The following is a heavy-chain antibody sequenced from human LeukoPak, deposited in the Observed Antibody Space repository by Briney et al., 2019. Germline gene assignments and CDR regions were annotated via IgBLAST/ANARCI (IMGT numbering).Heavy chain of an antibody. CDR3: AKPTSGSGSFLIDF. J-gene: IGHJ4*02. CDR2: IWYDGSNK. D-gene: IGHD1-26*01. V-gene: IGHV3-33*06. CDR1: GFTFSSYG. Sequence: GGSLRLSCAASGFTFSSYGMHWVRQAPGKGLEWVAVIWYDGSNKYYADSVKGRFTISRDSSKNTLYLQMNSLRAEDTAVYFCAKPTSGSGSFLIDFWGQGTLVTVSS.